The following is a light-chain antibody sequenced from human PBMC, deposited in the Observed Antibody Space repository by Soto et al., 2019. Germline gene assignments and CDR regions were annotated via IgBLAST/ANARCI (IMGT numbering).Light chain of an antibody. CDR2: QDS. CDR1: KLGDKY. Sequence: SYELTQPPSVSVSPGQTASITCSGDKLGDKYACWYQQKPGQSPVLVIYQDSKRPSGIPERFSGSNSGNTATLTISGTQAMDEAHYYCQAWDSSTEVFGGGTKLTVL. CDR3: QAWDSSTEV. V-gene: IGLV3-1*01. J-gene: IGLJ2*01.